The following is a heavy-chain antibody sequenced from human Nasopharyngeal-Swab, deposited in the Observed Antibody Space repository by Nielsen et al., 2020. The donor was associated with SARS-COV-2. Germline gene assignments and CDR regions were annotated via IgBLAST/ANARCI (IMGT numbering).Heavy chain of an antibody. D-gene: IGHD3-22*01. Sequence: GGSLRLSCAASGFTFDEYSMHWVRQAPGKGLEGVASISWSGGATGYADSVKGRFTISRDNAKNSLYLQMKSLRPEDTALYYCAKDRGDSSGYYRYFYYGMDVWGQGTTVTVSS. V-gene: IGHV3-9*01. CDR2: ISWSGGAT. CDR1: GFTFDEYS. CDR3: AKDRGDSSGYYRYFYYGMDV. J-gene: IGHJ6*02.